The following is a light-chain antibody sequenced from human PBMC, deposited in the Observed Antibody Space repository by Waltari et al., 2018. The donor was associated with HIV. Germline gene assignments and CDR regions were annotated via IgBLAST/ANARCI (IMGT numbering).Light chain of an antibody. J-gene: IGLJ3*02. CDR1: SLRSYY. V-gene: IGLV3-19*01. CDR3: NSRDSSDNHLV. CDR2: GKN. Sequence: SSELTQDPAVSVALGQTVRITCQGDSLRSYYASWFQQKPGQAPILVIYGKNNRPSGIPDRFSGSCSGNTASLTITGAQAEDEADYYCNSRDSSDNHLVFGGGTKLTVL.